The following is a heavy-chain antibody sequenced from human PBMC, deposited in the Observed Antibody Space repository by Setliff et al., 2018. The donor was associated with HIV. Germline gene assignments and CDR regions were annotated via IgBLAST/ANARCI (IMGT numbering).Heavy chain of an antibody. D-gene: IGHD2-8*02. V-gene: IGHV3-7*01. CDR2: IKQDGSEK. Sequence: GGSLRLSCVASGFSFSNYGMHWVRQAPGKGLEWVANIKQDGSEKYYVDSVKGRFTLSRDNAKNSLYLQMNSLRAEDTAVYYCARVFWYGLPQIYYYMDVWGKGTTVTVSS. J-gene: IGHJ6*03. CDR3: ARVFWYGLPQIYYYMDV. CDR1: GFSFSNYG.